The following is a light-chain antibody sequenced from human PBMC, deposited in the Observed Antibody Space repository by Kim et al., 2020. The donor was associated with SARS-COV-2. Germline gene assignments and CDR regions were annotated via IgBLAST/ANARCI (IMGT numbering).Light chain of an antibody. CDR1: SSDVGSYNF. CDR3: CSYAGSSTFV. V-gene: IGLV2-23*02. J-gene: IGLJ1*01. Sequence: GQSITCSCTGTSSDVGSYNFVSCYQQHPGKAPKLMIYEVSRRPSGVSNRFSGSKSGNTASLTISGLQAEDEADYYCCSYAGSSTFVFGTGTKVTVL. CDR2: EVS.